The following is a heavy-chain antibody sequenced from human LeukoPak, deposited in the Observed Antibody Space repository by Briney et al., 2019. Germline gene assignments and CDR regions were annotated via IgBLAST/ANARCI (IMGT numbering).Heavy chain of an antibody. V-gene: IGHV4-59*01. CDR1: GGSISSYY. CDR2: IYYSGST. J-gene: IGHJ4*02. CDR3: ARDSLGFGELLD. Sequence: PSETLSLTCTVSGGSISSYYWSWIRQPPGKGLEWIGYIYYSGSTNYNPSLKSRVAISVDTSKNQFSLKLGSVTAADTAVYYCARDSLGFGELLDWGQGTLVTVSS. D-gene: IGHD3-10*01.